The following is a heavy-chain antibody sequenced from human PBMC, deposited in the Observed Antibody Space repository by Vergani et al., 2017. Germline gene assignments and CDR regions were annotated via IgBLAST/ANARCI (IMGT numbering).Heavy chain of an antibody. CDR1: GYTFTSYD. V-gene: IGHV1-8*01. D-gene: IGHD3-3*01. CDR3: ARGRFLEWKDAFDI. Sequence: QVQLVQSGAEVKKPGASVKVSCKASGYTFTSYDINWVRQATGQGLEWMGWMNTNSGNTGYAQKFQGRVTMTRNTSISTDYMELSSLRSEDTAVYYCARGRFLEWKDAFDIWGQGTMVTVSS. J-gene: IGHJ3*02. CDR2: MNTNSGNT.